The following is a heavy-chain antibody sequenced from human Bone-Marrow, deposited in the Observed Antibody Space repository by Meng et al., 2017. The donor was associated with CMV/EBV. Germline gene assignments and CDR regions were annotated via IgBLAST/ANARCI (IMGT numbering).Heavy chain of an antibody. Sequence: GESLKISCASSGFTVTSNYMSWVRQAPGKGLEWVSVIYSGGSTYYADSVKDRFTISRDDSKNTLYLQMNSLRVEDTAVYYCARGRVPRELLRNAFDIWGQGTMVTVSS. J-gene: IGHJ3*02. CDR1: GFTVTSNY. CDR2: IYSGGST. V-gene: IGHV3-53*01. CDR3: ARGRVPRELLRNAFDI. D-gene: IGHD1-26*01.